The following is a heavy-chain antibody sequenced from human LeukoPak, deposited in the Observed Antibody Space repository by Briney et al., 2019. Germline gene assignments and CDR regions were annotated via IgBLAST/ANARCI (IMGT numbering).Heavy chain of an antibody. V-gene: IGHV4-61*02. CDR2: IYTSGST. Sequence: SETLSLTCTVSGGSISSGDYYWSWIRQPAGKGLEWIGRIYTSGSTNYNPSLKSRVTISVDKSKNQFSLKLSSVTAADTAVYYCARELAVAGTGGFDYWGQGTLVTVSS. CDR3: ARELAVAGTGGFDY. CDR1: GGSISSGDYY. J-gene: IGHJ4*02. D-gene: IGHD6-19*01.